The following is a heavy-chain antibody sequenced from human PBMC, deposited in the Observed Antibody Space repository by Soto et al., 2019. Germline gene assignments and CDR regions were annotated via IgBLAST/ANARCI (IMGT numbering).Heavy chain of an antibody. CDR1: GGSISIGGYY. V-gene: IGHV4-31*03. CDR2: IYYSGST. J-gene: IGHJ3*02. Sequence: SETLSLTCTVSGGSISIGGYYWSCIRQHPGKGLEWIGYIYYSGSTYYNPSLKSRVTISVDTSKNQFSLKLSSVTAADTAVYYCASQTYYYDSSGYYGAFDIWGQGTMVTVSS. D-gene: IGHD3-22*01. CDR3: ASQTYYYDSSGYYGAFDI.